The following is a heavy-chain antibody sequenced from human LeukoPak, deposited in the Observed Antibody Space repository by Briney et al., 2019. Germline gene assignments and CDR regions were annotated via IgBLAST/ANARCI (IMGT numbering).Heavy chain of an antibody. Sequence: ASVKVSCKASGYTFTSYGISWVRQAPGQGLEWMGWISAYNGNTNYAQKLQGRVTMTRDTSISTAYMELSRLRSDDTAVFYCARGDIAVAGTRSDAFDIWGQGTMVTVS. CDR3: ARGDIAVAGTRSDAFDI. CDR1: GYTFTSYG. V-gene: IGHV1-18*01. J-gene: IGHJ3*02. CDR2: ISAYNGNT. D-gene: IGHD6-19*01.